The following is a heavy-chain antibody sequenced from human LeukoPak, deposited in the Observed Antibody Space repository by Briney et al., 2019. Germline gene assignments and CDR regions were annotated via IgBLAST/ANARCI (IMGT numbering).Heavy chain of an antibody. V-gene: IGHV1-69*01. CDR1: GGTFSSYA. CDR2: IIPIFGTA. Sequence: SVKVSCKASGGTFSSYATSWVRQAPGQGLEWMGGIIPIFGTANYAQKFQGRVTITADESTSTAYMELSSLRSEDTAVYYCAIRYRFVTNYFDPWGQGTLVTVSS. D-gene: IGHD1-7*01. CDR3: AIRYRFVTNYFDP. J-gene: IGHJ5*02.